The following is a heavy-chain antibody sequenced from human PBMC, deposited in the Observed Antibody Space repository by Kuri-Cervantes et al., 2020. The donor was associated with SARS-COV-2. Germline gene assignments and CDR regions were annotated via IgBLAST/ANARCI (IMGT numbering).Heavy chain of an antibody. Sequence: GESLKISCAAPGFTFSSYWMSWVRQAPGKGLEWVANIKQDGSEKYYVDSVKGRFTISRDNVKNSLYLQMNNLRGEDMALYYCIKGGANAYMTFFEYWGLGTLVTVSS. CDR3: IKGGANAYMTFFEY. CDR2: IKQDGSEK. D-gene: IGHD5-24*01. V-gene: IGHV3-7*03. J-gene: IGHJ4*02. CDR1: GFTFSSYW.